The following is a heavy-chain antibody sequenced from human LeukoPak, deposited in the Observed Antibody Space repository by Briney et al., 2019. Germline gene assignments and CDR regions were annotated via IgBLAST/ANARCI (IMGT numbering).Heavy chain of an antibody. CDR1: GYTFSSYD. CDR3: AQCGITIFGVVTQYYYYYMDV. Sequence: ASVKVSCKASGYTFSSYDINWVRQATGQGLEWMGWMNPNSGNTGYAQKFQGRVNMTRNTSISTAYMELSSLRSEDTAVYYCAQCGITIFGVVTQYYYYYMDVWGKGTTVTVSS. V-gene: IGHV1-8*01. D-gene: IGHD3-3*01. J-gene: IGHJ6*03. CDR2: MNPNSGNT.